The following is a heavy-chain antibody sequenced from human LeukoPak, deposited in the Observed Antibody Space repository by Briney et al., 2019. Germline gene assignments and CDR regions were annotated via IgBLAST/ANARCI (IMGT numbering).Heavy chain of an antibody. CDR3: ARVGTSSKYYYYMDV. CDR2: IKQDGSEK. J-gene: IGHJ6*03. V-gene: IGHV3-7*01. D-gene: IGHD1-1*01. CDR1: GFTFRSYW. Sequence: GGSLRLSCAASGFTFRSYWMSWVRQAPGKGLEWVANIKQDGSEKYYVDSVKGRFTISRDNAKNSLYLQMNSPRAEDTAVYYCARVGTSSKYYYYMDVWGKGTTVTVSS.